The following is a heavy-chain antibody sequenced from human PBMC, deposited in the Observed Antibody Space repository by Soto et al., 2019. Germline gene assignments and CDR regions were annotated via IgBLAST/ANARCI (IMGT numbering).Heavy chain of an antibody. D-gene: IGHD1-1*01. J-gene: IGHJ4*02. V-gene: IGHV3-23*01. CDR2: VSGGSGTT. CDR1: GFSLSTYG. CDR3: AKWNGDGDH. Sequence: EVQLLESGGGLVQPGGSLRLSCTASGFSLSTYGVTWVRQAPGKGLEWVSGVSGGSGTTHYADSVKGRFTITTDNSENTAYLQMNSLSVEDTAVYYCAKWNGDGDHWGQGTLVTVS.